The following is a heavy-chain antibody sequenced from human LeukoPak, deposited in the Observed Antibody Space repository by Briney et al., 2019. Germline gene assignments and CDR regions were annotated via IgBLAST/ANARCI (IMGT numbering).Heavy chain of an antibody. J-gene: IGHJ4*02. CDR2: INHSGST. CDR1: GGSFSGYY. V-gene: IGHV4-34*01. CDR3: ARGQDYDSSGYYRWNYFDY. Sequence: SETLSLTCAVYGGSFSGYYWSWIRQPPGKGLEWIGEINHSGSTNYNPSLKSRVTISVDTSKNQFSLKLSSVTAADTAVYYCARGQDYDSSGYYRWNYFDYWGQGTLVTVSS. D-gene: IGHD3-22*01.